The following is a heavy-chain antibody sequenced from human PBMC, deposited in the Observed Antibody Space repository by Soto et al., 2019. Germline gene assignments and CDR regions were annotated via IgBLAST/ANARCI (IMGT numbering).Heavy chain of an antibody. CDR3: ARVNY. CDR2: ISYTGSA. Sequence: QPPGKGLEWIGYISYTGSANYNASLKSRLTISVDKSKNQFSLKLSSVTAADTALYYFARVNY. V-gene: IGHV4-59*01. J-gene: IGHJ4*01.